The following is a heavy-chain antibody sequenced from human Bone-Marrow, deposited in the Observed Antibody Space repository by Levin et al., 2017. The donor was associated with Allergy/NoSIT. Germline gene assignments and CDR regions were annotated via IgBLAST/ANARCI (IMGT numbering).Heavy chain of an antibody. Sequence: GESLKISCTASGFTFSGSVMHWVRQAPGKGLEWLTVISFDGSGEQYADSVKGRFTISRDNAKNTLYLQMNSLRSEDMAIYYCARERGSSGRAGWFDPWGQGTLVTVSS. V-gene: IGHV3-30*01. CDR2: ISFDGSGE. CDR1: GFTFSGSV. D-gene: IGHD3-22*01. CDR3: ARERGSSGRAGWFDP. J-gene: IGHJ5*02.